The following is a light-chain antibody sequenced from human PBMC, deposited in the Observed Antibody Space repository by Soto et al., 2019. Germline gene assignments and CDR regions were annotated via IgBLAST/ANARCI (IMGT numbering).Light chain of an antibody. CDR3: QQYEDWPET. V-gene: IGKV3-15*01. J-gene: IGKJ1*01. Sequence: EIVITQSPATLSVSPGERATLSSRASQNVRSNLAWYQQKPGQAPRLLIYGASTRATGIPARFSGRGSGTEFILTISSLQSEDFAVYYCQQYEDWPETFGQGTKVDI. CDR1: QNVRSN. CDR2: GAS.